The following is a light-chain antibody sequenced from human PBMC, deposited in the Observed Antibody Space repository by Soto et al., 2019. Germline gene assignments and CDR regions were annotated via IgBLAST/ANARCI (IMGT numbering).Light chain of an antibody. J-gene: IGLJ2*01. V-gene: IGLV2-14*03. CDR2: DVS. Sequence: QSALTQPASVSGSPGQSITISCTGTSSDIGGYDFVCWHQQHPGKAPKLLIRDVSHRPSGVSNRFSGSKSGNTASLTISGLQAEDEDDYYCSSYTSTDTLIFGGGTKLTVL. CDR3: SSYTSTDTLI. CDR1: SSDIGGYDF.